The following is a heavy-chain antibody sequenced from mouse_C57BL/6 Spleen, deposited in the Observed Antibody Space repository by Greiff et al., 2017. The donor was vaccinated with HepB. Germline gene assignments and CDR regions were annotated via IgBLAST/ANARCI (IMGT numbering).Heavy chain of an antibody. Sequence: VQLQQSGPELVKPGASVKISCKASGYSFTGYYMNWVKQSPEKSLEWIGEINPSTGGTTYNQKFKAKATLTVDKSSSTAYMQLKSLTSEDSAVYYCAIYDYEAWFAYWGQGTLVTVSA. V-gene: IGHV1-42*01. CDR3: AIYDYEAWFAY. CDR1: GYSFTGYY. J-gene: IGHJ3*01. CDR2: INPSTGGT. D-gene: IGHD2-4*01.